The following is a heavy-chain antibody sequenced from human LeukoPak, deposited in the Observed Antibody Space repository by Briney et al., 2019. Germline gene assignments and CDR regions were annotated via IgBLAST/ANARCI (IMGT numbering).Heavy chain of an antibody. CDR2: IIPILGIA. Sequence: SVKVSCKASGYTFTGYYMHWVRQAPGQGLEWMGRIIPILGIANYAQKFQGRVTITADKSTSTAYMELSSLRSEDTAVYYCAWERGYSGYDRGASGAFDIWGQGTMVTVSS. D-gene: IGHD5-12*01. J-gene: IGHJ3*02. CDR1: GYTFTGYY. V-gene: IGHV1-69*02. CDR3: AWERGYSGYDRGASGAFDI.